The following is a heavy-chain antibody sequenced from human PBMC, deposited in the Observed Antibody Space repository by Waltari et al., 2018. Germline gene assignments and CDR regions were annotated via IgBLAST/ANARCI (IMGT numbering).Heavy chain of an antibody. CDR3: AKDEGNRRAPTFGMDV. CDR1: GFKLPSYT. Sequence: EMQLLESGGGLAQPGGSVSLSCAASGFKLPSYTLNWVRQAPGRGLEWVSLMSGSGLIDYADSVKGRFTISRDNSKNTVFLQMDSLRAEDTAVYYCAKDEGNRRAPTFGMDVWGRGTTVIVS. V-gene: IGHV3-23*01. D-gene: IGHD3-16*01. J-gene: IGHJ6*02. CDR2: MSGSGLI.